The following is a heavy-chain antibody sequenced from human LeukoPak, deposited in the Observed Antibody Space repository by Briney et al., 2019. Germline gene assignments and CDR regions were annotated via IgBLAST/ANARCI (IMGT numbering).Heavy chain of an antibody. J-gene: IGHJ5*02. CDR2: MNPNSGNT. Sequence: ASVKVSCKASGYTFTSYDINWVRQATGQGLGWVGLMNPNSGNTGYEQKFQGRVTITRNSCIRTAYISVSSLRSVDTYLYYCARVSQGNMVRGVIRTGRRGGSREYNWFDPWGQGTLVTVSS. CDR3: ARVSQGNMVRGVIRTGRRGGSREYNWFDP. V-gene: IGHV1-8*01. D-gene: IGHD3-10*01. CDR1: GYTFTSYD.